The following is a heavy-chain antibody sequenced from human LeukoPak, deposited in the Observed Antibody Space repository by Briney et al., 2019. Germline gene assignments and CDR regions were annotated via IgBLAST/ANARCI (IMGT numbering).Heavy chain of an antibody. CDR2: IYYSGST. CDR3: ARGVWSSSSIGNWFDP. V-gene: IGHV4-59*01. D-gene: IGHD6-6*01. J-gene: IGHJ5*02. CDR1: GGSISSYY. Sequence: PSETLSLTCTVSGGSISSYYWSWIRQPPGKGLEWIGYIYYSGSTNYNPSLKSRVTISVDTSKNQFSLKLSSVTAADTAVYYCARGVWSSSSIGNWFDPWGQGTLVTVSS.